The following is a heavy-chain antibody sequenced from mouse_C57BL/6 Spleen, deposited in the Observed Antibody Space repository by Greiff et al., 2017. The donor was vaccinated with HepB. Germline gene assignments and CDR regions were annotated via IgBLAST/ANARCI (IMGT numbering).Heavy chain of an antibody. Sequence: VKVVESGPELVKPGASVKISCKASGYAFSSSWMNWVKQRPGKGLEWIGRIYPGDGDTNYNGKFKGKATLTADKSSSTAYMQLSSLTSEDSAVYCCAREPAMDYWGQGTSVTVSS. CDR1: GYAFSSSW. V-gene: IGHV1-82*01. CDR2: IYPGDGDT. CDR3: AREPAMDY. J-gene: IGHJ4*01.